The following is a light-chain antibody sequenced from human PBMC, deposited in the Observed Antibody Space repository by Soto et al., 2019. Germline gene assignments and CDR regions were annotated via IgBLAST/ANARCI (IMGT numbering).Light chain of an antibody. Sequence: QSVLTQPASVSGSLGQSMTISCTGTSTDVGGYNYVSWYQHHPGKAPKVMIYEVSNRPSGVSNRFSGSKSGNTASLTISGLQAEDEADYYCSSYTNTITFYVFGTGTKVTVL. V-gene: IGLV2-14*01. CDR3: SSYTNTITFYV. CDR1: STDVGGYNY. CDR2: EVS. J-gene: IGLJ1*01.